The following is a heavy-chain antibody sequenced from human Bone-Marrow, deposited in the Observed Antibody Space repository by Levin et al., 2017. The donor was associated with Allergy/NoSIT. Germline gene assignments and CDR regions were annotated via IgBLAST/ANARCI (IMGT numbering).Heavy chain of an antibody. CDR1: GFTFSNFG. CDR3: ATALEYNYSR. V-gene: IGHV3-48*02. J-gene: IGHJ4*02. D-gene: IGHD5-24*01. Sequence: PPGGSLRLSCAVSGFTFSNFGMHWVRQAPGKGLEWISYISSSSLTTYYAASVKGRFTISRDNARNSLFLQMNSLKDEDTSVYYCATALEYNYSRWGQGTLVTVSS. CDR2: ISSSSLTT.